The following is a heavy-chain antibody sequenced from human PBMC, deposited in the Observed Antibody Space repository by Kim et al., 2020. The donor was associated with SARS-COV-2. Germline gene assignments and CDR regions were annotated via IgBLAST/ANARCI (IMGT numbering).Heavy chain of an antibody. V-gene: IGHV5-51*01. J-gene: IGHJ3*01. CDR2: SDT. CDR3: ARIPDAVDV. Sequence: SDTTYSPPFQSQVTISDDKSLNTAYLQWTSLKASDTAVYFCARIPDAVDVWGQGTTVAVSS.